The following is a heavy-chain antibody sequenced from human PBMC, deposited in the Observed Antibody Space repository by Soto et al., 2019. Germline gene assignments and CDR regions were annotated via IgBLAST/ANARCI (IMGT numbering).Heavy chain of an antibody. CDR1: GFTFSSYA. CDR3: SKDEEIGYALPPY. V-gene: IGHV3-23*01. D-gene: IGHD5-12*01. CDR2: ISGSGGST. Sequence: GGYPGLSSAASGFTFSSYAMSWVRQAPGKGLEWVSAISGSGGSTYYADSVKGRFTISRDNSKNTMYLQMNSLRAEDTAVYYFSKDEEIGYALPPYCGQGSLVTVSS. J-gene: IGHJ4*02.